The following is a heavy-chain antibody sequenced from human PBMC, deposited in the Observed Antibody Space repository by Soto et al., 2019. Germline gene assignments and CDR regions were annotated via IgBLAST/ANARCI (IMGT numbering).Heavy chain of an antibody. Sequence: SETLSLTCTVFGGSFSGYFWSWIRQPPGKGLEWIGEINHSGSTNYNPSLKSRVTISVDTSKNQFSLKMSSVTAADTAVFYCARGISHYYGMDVWGQGTTVTVSS. CDR3: ARGISHYYGMDV. V-gene: IGHV4-34*01. CDR1: GGSFSGYF. CDR2: INHSGST. J-gene: IGHJ6*02.